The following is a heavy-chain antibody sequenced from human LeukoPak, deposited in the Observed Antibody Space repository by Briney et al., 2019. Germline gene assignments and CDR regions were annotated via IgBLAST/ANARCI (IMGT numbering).Heavy chain of an antibody. CDR3: ARDRPDYDILTGYRYYYGMDV. D-gene: IGHD3-9*01. Sequence: GGSLRLSCVVSGFTVSSNYTSWVRQAPGKGPEWVSVIYSGGSTYYADSVKGRFTISRDNSKNTVYLQMNSLRAEDTAVYYCARDRPDYDILTGYRYYYGMDVWGQGTTVTVSS. J-gene: IGHJ6*02. CDR2: IYSGGST. V-gene: IGHV3-66*01. CDR1: GFTVSSNY.